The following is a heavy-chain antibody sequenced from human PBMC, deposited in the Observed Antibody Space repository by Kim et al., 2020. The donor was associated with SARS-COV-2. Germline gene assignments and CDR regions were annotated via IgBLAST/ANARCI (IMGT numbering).Heavy chain of an antibody. CDR2: ISWDGGST. D-gene: IGHD1-20*01. V-gene: IGHV3-43D*03. Sequence: GGSLRLSCAASGFTFDDYAMHWVRQAPGKGLEWVSLISWDGGSTYYADSVKGRFTISRDNSKNSLYLQMNSLRAEDTALYYCAKDFLVLGITGTTDGMDVWGQGTTFTVSS. CDR3: AKDFLVLGITGTTDGMDV. CDR1: GFTFDDYA. J-gene: IGHJ6*02.